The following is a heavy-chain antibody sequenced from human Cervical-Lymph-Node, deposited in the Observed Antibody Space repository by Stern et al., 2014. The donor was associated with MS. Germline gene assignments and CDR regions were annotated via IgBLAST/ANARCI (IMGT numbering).Heavy chain of an antibody. V-gene: IGHV3-30-3*01. D-gene: IGHD6-6*01. CDR1: GFTFDSYA. J-gene: IGHJ4*02. Sequence: QVQLVESGGGVVQPGRSLRLSCAASGFTFDSYAMHWVRQTPGKGLEWGAVISYDGDNKYYADSVKGRFTISRDNSKNTLYLLMNSLSPEDTAVYYCARERFSSSSRLFDYWGQGALVTVTS. CDR3: ARERFSSSSRLFDY. CDR2: ISYDGDNK.